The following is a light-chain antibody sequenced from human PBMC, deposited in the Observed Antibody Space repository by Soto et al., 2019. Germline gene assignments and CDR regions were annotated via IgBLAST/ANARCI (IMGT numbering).Light chain of an antibody. CDR3: QQLNSYPLT. CDR2: AAS. CDR1: QGISSY. J-gene: IGKJ3*01. Sequence: DIQLTQSPSFLSASVGDRVTITCRASQGISSYLAWYQQKPGKAPKLLIYAASTLQRGVPSTFSGSGSGTEFTLTISSLQPEDFATYYCQQLNSYPLTFGPGTKVDIK. V-gene: IGKV1-9*01.